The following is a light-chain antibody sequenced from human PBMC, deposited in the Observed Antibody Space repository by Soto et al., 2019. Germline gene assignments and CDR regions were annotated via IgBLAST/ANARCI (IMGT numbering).Light chain of an antibody. CDR1: QSVSSSY. CDR2: GAS. V-gene: IGKV3-20*01. CDR3: QQYGSSPRT. Sequence: EIVLTQSPGTLSLSPGERATLSCRASQSVSSSYLAWYQQKPGQAPRLLIYGASSRATGNPDSFSGTGSGTDFTLTISRLEPEDFAVYYCQQYGSSPRTFGQGTKLELK. J-gene: IGKJ2*01.